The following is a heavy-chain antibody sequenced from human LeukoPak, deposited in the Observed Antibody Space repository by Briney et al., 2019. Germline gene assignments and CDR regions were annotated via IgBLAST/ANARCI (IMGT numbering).Heavy chain of an antibody. V-gene: IGHV1-18*01. D-gene: IGHD2-2*01. CDR2: ISAYNGNT. Sequence: ASVKVSCKASGYTFTSYGISWVRQAPGQGLEWMGWISAYNGNTNYAQKLQGRVTMTTDTSTSTAYMELRSLRSDDTAVYYCARGADIVVVPAASGPHGYAFDIWGQGTMVTVSS. J-gene: IGHJ3*02. CDR1: GYTFTSYG. CDR3: ARGADIVVVPAASGPHGYAFDI.